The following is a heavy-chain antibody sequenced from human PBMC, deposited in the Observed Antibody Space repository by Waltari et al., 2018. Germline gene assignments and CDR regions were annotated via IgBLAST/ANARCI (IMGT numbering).Heavy chain of an antibody. CDR1: GYSISSGYY. CDR2: IYHSGST. D-gene: IGHD2-2*01. J-gene: IGHJ4*02. V-gene: IGHV4-38-2*01. CDR3: ARRTSGYYFDY. Sequence: QVQLQESGPGLVKPSETLSLTCAVSGYSISSGYYWGWIRQPPGKGLEWIGSIYHSGSTYYNPSLKSRVIISVDTSKNQFSLKLSSVTAADTAVYYCARRTSGYYFDYWGQGTLVTVSS.